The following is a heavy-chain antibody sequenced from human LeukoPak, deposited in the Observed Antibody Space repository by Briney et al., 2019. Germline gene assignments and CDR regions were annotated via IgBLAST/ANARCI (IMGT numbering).Heavy chain of an antibody. Sequence: GASVKVSCKASGGTFSSYAINWVRQATGQGLEWMGWMNPNSGNTGYAQKFQGRVTMTRNTSISTAYMELSSLRSEDTAVYYCARFVYSSSMIDYWGQGTLVTVSS. CDR3: ARFVYSSSMIDY. V-gene: IGHV1-8*02. CDR2: MNPNSGNT. D-gene: IGHD6-6*01. CDR1: GGTFSSYA. J-gene: IGHJ4*02.